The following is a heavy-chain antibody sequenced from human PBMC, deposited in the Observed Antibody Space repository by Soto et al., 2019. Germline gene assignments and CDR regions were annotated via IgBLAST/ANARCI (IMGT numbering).Heavy chain of an antibody. D-gene: IGHD1-1*01. Sequence: PSETLSLTHTVSGTSICGFYWHGLRRSAGKGLEWIGRIYATGTTDYNPSLKSRVMMSVDTSKKQFSLKLRSVTAADTAVYYCVRDGTTTLRARFDTWGEGLSVTVS. CDR1: GTSICGFY. J-gene: IGHJ5*02. V-gene: IGHV4-4*07. CDR3: VRDGTTTLRARFDT. CDR2: IYATGTT.